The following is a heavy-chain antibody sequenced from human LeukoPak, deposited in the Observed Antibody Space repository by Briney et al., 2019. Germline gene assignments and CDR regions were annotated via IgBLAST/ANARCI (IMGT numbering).Heavy chain of an antibody. V-gene: IGHV1-18*01. CDR3: ARDRPRALLWFGESFSY. J-gene: IGHJ4*02. D-gene: IGHD3-10*01. CDR1: GYTFTSYG. Sequence: EASVKVSCKSSGYTFTSYGISLVRQAPGRGLEWMGWISAYNGNTNYAQKLQGRVTMTTDTSTSTAYMELRSLRSDDTAVYYCARDRPRALLWFGESFSYWGQGTLVTVSS. CDR2: ISAYNGNT.